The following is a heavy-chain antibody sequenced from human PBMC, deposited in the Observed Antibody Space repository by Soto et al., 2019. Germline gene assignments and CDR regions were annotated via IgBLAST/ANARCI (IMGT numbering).Heavy chain of an antibody. CDR2: ISGSGGST. CDR1: GFTFSSYA. D-gene: IGHD2-2*01. J-gene: IGHJ6*03. Sequence: EVQLLESGGGLVQPGGSLRLSCAASGFTFSSYAMSWVRQAPGKGLEWVSAISGSGGSTYYADSVKGRFTISRDNSKNTLYLQMNSLRAEDTAVYYCANNKHKYCSSTSCPGSESAYYYYYMDVWGKGTTVTVSS. V-gene: IGHV3-23*01. CDR3: ANNKHKYCSSTSCPGSESAYYYYYMDV.